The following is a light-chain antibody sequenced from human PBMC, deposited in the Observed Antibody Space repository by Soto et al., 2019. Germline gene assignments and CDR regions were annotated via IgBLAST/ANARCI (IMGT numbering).Light chain of an antibody. J-gene: IGLJ1*01. Sequence: QSVLTQPPSVSGAPGQTVTISCTGSSSNIGAGYDVHWYQQLPGTAPKLLIYGNSNRPSWVSDRFSGSKSGTAASLAISGLQAEDEADYYCQSYDSSLSGYVFGTGTKVTVL. CDR3: QSYDSSLSGYV. CDR2: GNS. V-gene: IGLV1-40*01. CDR1: SSNIGAGYD.